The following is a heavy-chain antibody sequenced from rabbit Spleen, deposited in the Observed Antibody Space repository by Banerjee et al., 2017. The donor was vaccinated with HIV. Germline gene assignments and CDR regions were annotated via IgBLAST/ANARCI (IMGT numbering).Heavy chain of an antibody. CDR3: VRGSGWGFGYFKL. CDR2: IDPIFGST. J-gene: IGHJ4*01. V-gene: IGHV1S7*01. Sequence: QELVESGGGLVQPGGSLKLSCKASRFDFSTYSMSWVRQAPGKGLEWIGYIDPIFGSTYYTNWVNGRFTISSHNAQNTLYLQLNSLTAADTATYFCVRGSGWGFGYFKLWGPGTLVTVS. CDR1: RFDFSTYS. D-gene: IGHD4-1*01.